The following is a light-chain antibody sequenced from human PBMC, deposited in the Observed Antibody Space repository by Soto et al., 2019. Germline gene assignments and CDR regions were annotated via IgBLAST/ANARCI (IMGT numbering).Light chain of an antibody. V-gene: IGKV3-20*01. CDR1: QSVSSN. CDR3: QQYGRSPPIT. J-gene: IGKJ5*01. Sequence: EIVMTQSPATLSLSPGERATLSCRASQSVSSNLAWYQQKPGQAPRLLIYETSSRATGIPDRFSGSGSGTDFTLTISRLEPEDFAVYYCQQYGRSPPITFGQGTRLEIK. CDR2: ETS.